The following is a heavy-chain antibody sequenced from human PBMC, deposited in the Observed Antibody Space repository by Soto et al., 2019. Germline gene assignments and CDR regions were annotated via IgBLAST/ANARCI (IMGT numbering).Heavy chain of an antibody. CDR3: ARDQVPAARYYYYGMDV. Sequence: SETLSLTCTVSGGSISSGDYYWSWIRQPPGKGLEWIGYIYYSGSTYYNPSLKSRVTISVDTSKNQFSLKLSSVTAADTAVYYCARDQVPAARYYYYGMDVWGQGTTVTVSS. V-gene: IGHV4-30-4*01. J-gene: IGHJ6*02. CDR1: GGSISSGDYY. D-gene: IGHD2-2*01. CDR2: IYYSGST.